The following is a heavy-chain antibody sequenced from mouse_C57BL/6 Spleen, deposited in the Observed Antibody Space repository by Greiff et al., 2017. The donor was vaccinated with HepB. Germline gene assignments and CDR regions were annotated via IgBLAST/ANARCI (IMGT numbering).Heavy chain of an antibody. CDR3: ARAYDGYFYFDY. Sequence: QVQLQQSGPELVKPGASVKISCKASGYSFTSYYIHWVKQRPGQGLEWIGWLDPGSGNTKYNEKLKGKATLTADTSSSTAYMQLSSLTSEDSAVYDCARAYDGYFYFDYWGQGTTLTVSA. CDR2: LDPGSGNT. CDR1: GYSFTSYY. D-gene: IGHD2-3*01. V-gene: IGHV1-66*01. J-gene: IGHJ2*01.